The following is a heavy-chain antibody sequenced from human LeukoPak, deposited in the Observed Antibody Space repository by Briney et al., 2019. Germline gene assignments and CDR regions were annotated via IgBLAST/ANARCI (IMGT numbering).Heavy chain of an antibody. CDR1: GFTFSSYS. Sequence: GGSLRLSCAASGFTFSSYSMNWVRQAPGKGLEWVSYISSSSSTIYYADSVKGRFTISRDNAKNSLYLQMNSLRAEDTAVYYCARVTAVVSGFPFDYWGQGTLVTVSS. CDR2: ISSSSSTI. V-gene: IGHV3-48*04. CDR3: ARVTAVVSGFPFDY. D-gene: IGHD3-22*01. J-gene: IGHJ4*02.